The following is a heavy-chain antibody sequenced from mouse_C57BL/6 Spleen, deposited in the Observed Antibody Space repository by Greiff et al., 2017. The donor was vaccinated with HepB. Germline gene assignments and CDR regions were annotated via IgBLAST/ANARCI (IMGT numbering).Heavy chain of an antibody. Sequence: QVQLQQSGTELVKPGASVKLSCKASGYTFTSYWMHWVKQRPGQGLEWIGNINPSNGGTNYNEKFKSKATLTVDKSSSTAYMHLSSLTSEDSAVYYCAREGVYDYLFAYWGQGTLVTVSA. J-gene: IGHJ3*01. CDR1: GYTFTSYW. V-gene: IGHV1-53*01. CDR2: INPSNGGT. CDR3: AREGVYDYLFAY. D-gene: IGHD2-4*01.